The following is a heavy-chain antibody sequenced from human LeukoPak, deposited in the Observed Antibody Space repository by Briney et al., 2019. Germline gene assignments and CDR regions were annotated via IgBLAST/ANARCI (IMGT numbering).Heavy chain of an antibody. CDR1: GDTFSRYA. D-gene: IGHD5-18*01. CDR2: IIPIFGTA. Sequence: SVKVSCKASGDTFSRYAISWVRQAPGQGLKWMGGIIPIFGTADYAQKFQGRVTITADESTSTAYMELSSLRSEDTAVYYCARAPDSYGRKSGVLDYWGQGTLVTVSS. J-gene: IGHJ4*02. V-gene: IGHV1-69*13. CDR3: ARAPDSYGRKSGVLDY.